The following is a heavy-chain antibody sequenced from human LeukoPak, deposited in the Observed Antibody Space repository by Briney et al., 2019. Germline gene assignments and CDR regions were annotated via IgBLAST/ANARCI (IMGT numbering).Heavy chain of an antibody. D-gene: IGHD3-3*01. Sequence: SETLSLTCAVYGGSFSGHYWSWIRQPPGKGLEWIGEINHSGSTNYNPSLKSRVTISVDTSKNQFSLKLSSVTAADTAVYYCARGSSVFGTDYWGQGTLVTVSS. V-gene: IGHV4-34*01. CDR3: ARGSSVFGTDY. CDR1: GGSFSGHY. J-gene: IGHJ4*02. CDR2: INHSGST.